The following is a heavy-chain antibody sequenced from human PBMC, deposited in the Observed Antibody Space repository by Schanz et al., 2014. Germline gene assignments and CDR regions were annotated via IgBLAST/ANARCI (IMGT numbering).Heavy chain of an antibody. Sequence: QVPLVQSGSEVKKPGSSVKVSCKASGDTFRSYTINWVRHAPGQGVEWMGRIIPSNGIKNYAQKFQGRVTFTADKSTSTAFLEVNSLRSEDTAVYYCARTGYDPSLTHWGQGTLVTVSS. D-gene: IGHD5-12*01. CDR2: IIPSNGIK. CDR3: ARTGYDPSLTH. CDR1: GDTFRSYT. V-gene: IGHV1-69*02. J-gene: IGHJ4*02.